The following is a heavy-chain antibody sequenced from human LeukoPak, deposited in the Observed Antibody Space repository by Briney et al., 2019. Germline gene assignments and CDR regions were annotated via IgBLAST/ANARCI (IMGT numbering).Heavy chain of an antibody. D-gene: IGHD3-10*01. CDR1: GLNVRSNY. Sequence: GGSLRLSCAASGLNVRSNYMSWVRQAPGKGLEWVSVIYSGGSTHYADSVKGRFTISRDNSKNTLYLQMNSLRAGDTAVYYCARENLLYGSGSLDYWGQGTLVTVSS. CDR2: IYSGGST. CDR3: ARENLLYGSGSLDY. V-gene: IGHV3-53*01. J-gene: IGHJ4*02.